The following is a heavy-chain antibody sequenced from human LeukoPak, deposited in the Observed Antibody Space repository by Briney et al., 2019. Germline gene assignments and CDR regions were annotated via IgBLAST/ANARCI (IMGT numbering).Heavy chain of an antibody. Sequence: PSETLSLTCTVSGGSISSYYWSWIRQPPGKGLEWIGYIYYSGSTYYNPSLKSRVTISVDTSKNQFSLKLSSVTAADTAVYYCAAEIYYDSSGYYFDYWGQGTLVTVSS. D-gene: IGHD3-22*01. CDR3: AAEIYYDSSGYYFDY. J-gene: IGHJ4*02. CDR1: GGSISSYY. V-gene: IGHV4-59*06. CDR2: IYYSGST.